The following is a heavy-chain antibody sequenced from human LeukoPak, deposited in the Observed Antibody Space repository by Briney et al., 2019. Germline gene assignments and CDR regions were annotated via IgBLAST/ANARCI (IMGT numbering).Heavy chain of an antibody. V-gene: IGHV3-23*01. Sequence: GGSLRLSCAASGFTFGSYAMSWVRQAPGKGLEWVSAISGRGGSTYYADSVKGRFTISRVNSKNTLYLQMNSLRAEDTAVYYCEKAPRHYDYVWGGYRYKGDYWGQGTLVTVSS. D-gene: IGHD3-16*02. CDR3: EKAPRHYDYVWGGYRYKGDY. J-gene: IGHJ4*02. CDR1: GFTFGSYA. CDR2: ISGRGGST.